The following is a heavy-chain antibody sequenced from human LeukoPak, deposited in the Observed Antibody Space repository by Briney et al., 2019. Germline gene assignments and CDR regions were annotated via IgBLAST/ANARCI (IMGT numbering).Heavy chain of an antibody. Sequence: GASVKVSCKASGYTFTSYAMHWVRQAPGQRLEWMGWINAGNGNTKYSQKFQGRVTITRDTTASTVYMELSSLRSEDTAAYYCARDLDSSREDVWGQGTTVTVSS. CDR3: ARDLDSSREDV. J-gene: IGHJ6*02. D-gene: IGHD3-22*01. CDR1: GYTFTSYA. CDR2: INAGNGNT. V-gene: IGHV1-3*01.